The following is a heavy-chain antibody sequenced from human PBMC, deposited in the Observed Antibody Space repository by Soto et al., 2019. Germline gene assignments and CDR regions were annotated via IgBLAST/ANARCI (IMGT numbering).Heavy chain of an antibody. CDR1: GFTFSNYA. Sequence: QVQLVESGGGVVQPGRSLRLSCAASGFTFSNYAMHWVRQAPGKGLEWVAVISYDGSNKYYGDSVKGRFTISRDNSKNTLHLEMNSLRAEDTAVYYCAGTSTRGYYLSYFDYWGQGALVTVS. CDR3: AGTSTRGYYLSYFDY. D-gene: IGHD3-22*01. CDR2: ISYDGSNK. J-gene: IGHJ4*02. V-gene: IGHV3-30-3*01.